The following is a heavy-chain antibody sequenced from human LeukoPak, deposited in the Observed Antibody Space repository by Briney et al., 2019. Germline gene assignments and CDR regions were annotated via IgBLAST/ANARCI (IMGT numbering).Heavy chain of an antibody. V-gene: IGHV3-23*01. CDR3: ARRDIVVVVSASDY. J-gene: IGHJ4*02. CDR2: ITASGDRT. D-gene: IGHD2-15*01. CDR1: GFTLSSYA. Sequence: GGSLRLSCAASGFTLSSYAMSWVRQAPGKGLEWVSGITASGDRTFYGDSVRGRFTMSRDNSKNTVYLQMNSLRVDDTAVYYCARRDIVVVVSASDYWGQGTLVTVSS.